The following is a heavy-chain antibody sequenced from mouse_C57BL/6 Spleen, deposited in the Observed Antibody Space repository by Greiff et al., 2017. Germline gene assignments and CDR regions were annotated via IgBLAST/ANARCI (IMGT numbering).Heavy chain of an antibody. CDR2: INYDGSST. Sequence: EVKVVESEGGLVQPGSSMKLSCTASGFTFSDYYMAWVRQVPEKGLEWVANINYDGSSTYYLDSLKSRFIISRDNAKNILYLQMSSLKSEDTATYYCAREGYYHLDYWGQGTTLTVSS. CDR1: GFTFSDYY. V-gene: IGHV5-16*01. CDR3: AREGYYHLDY. D-gene: IGHD3-2*02. J-gene: IGHJ2*01.